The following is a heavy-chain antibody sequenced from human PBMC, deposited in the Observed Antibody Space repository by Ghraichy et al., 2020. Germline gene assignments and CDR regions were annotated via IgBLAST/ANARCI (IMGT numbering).Heavy chain of an antibody. CDR3: AREPLGDGDFFDY. Sequence: GGSLRLSCAASGFAFPNYYISWVRQDPAKGLEWVANIKEDGTERQYLDSVRGRFTISRDNAKRSVSLQMNSLRVEDTAVYYCAREPLGDGDFFDYWGLGTVVTVSS. CDR1: GFAFPNYY. J-gene: IGHJ4*01. V-gene: IGHV3-7*03. CDR2: IKEDGTER. D-gene: IGHD4-17*01.